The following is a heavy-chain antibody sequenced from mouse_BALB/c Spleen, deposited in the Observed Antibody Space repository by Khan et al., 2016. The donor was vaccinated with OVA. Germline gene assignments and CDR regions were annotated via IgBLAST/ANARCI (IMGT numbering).Heavy chain of an antibody. V-gene: IGHV3-2*02. CDR1: GYSITSGYG. J-gene: IGHJ2*01. Sequence: VQLKESGPGLVKPSQSLSLTCTVTGYSITSGYGWNWIRQFPGNKLEWMGYISYSGSTNYNPSLKSRISITRDRSKNQFFLQLNSVTTEDTATYYCARTARIKYWGQGTTLTVSS. CDR2: ISYSGST. D-gene: IGHD1-2*01. CDR3: ARTARIKY.